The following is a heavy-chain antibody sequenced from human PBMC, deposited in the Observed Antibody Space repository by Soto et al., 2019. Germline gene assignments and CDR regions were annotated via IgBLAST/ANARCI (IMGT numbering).Heavy chain of an antibody. CDR1: GYTFTSYG. J-gene: IGHJ4*02. Sequence: GASVKVSCKASGYTFTSYGISWVRQAPGQGLEWMGWISAYNGNTNYAQKLQGRVTMTTDTSTSTAYMELRSLRSDDTAVYYCARDKAAAGHSSNFDYWGQGTLVTVSS. V-gene: IGHV1-18*04. D-gene: IGHD6-13*01. CDR2: ISAYNGNT. CDR3: ARDKAAAGHSSNFDY.